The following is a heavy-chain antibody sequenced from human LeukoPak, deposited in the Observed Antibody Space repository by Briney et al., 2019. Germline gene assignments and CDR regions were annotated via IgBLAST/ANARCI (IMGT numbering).Heavy chain of an antibody. V-gene: IGHV3-53*04. D-gene: IGHD4/OR15-4a*01. Sequence: SLTLSCATSGFTVSSNYISSVRPPPRNRLEWVSLIYSGDNTYSPDSLKRRFTISRHNSKNPLYLPMTSMRAEDTAVYYCVSGANRTYFFDSWRQGTLVTVSS. J-gene: IGHJ4*02. CDR3: VSGANRTYFFDS. CDR1: GFTVSSNY. CDR2: IYSGDNT.